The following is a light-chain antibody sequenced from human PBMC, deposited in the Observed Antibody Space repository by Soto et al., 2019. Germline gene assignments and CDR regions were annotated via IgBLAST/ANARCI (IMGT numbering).Light chain of an antibody. CDR1: QSGSSSY. CDR2: GAS. V-gene: IGKV3-20*01. Sequence: EIVLTQSPGTLSLSPGERATLSCRASQSGSSSYLAWYQQKPGQAPRLLIYGASSRATGIPDRFSGSGSGTDFTLTISRLEHEDLAVYYCQQYGSSPYTFGQGTKLEIK. J-gene: IGKJ2*01. CDR3: QQYGSSPYT.